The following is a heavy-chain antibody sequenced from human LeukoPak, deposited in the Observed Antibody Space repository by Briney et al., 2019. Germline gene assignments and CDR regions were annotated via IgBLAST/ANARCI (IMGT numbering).Heavy chain of an antibody. CDR2: IRYDGSNK. Sequence: GGTLRLSCAASGFTFSSYGMHWVRQAPGKGLEWVAFIRYDGSNKYYADSVKGRFTISRDNSKNTTVYLQMNSLRAEDTALYYCAKESMWFGESNPFDYWGQGTLVTVSS. CDR1: GFTFSSYG. J-gene: IGHJ4*02. CDR3: AKESMWFGESNPFDY. V-gene: IGHV3-30*02. D-gene: IGHD3-10*01.